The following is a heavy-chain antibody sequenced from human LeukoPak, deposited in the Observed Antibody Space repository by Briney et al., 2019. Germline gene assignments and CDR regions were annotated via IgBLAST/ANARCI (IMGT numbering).Heavy chain of an antibody. J-gene: IGHJ4*02. CDR3: ARGRSLDY. Sequence: SETLSLTCTISGGSISSYYWSWIRQPPGKGLEWIGYIYYSGSTNYNPSLKSRVTISVDTSKNQFSLKLSSVTAADTAVYYCARGRSLDYWGQGTLVTVSS. CDR2: IYYSGST. CDR1: GGSISSYY. V-gene: IGHV4-59*01. D-gene: IGHD5-24*01.